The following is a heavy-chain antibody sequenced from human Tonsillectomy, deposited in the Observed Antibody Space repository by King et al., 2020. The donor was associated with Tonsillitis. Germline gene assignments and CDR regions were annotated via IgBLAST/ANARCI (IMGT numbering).Heavy chain of an antibody. V-gene: IGHV1-18*04. J-gene: IGHJ4*02. Sequence: VQLVESEAEVKKTGASVKVSCKPPNYGFTTYGFSWVRQAPGQGLEWMGWINSYDGTTNYAQKFQGRVTVTRNTFTATVYLELRNLRSDDTAVYYCVRDQRPNRGYSHGWIGGFWGQGTQVSVSS. CDR1: NYGFTTYG. CDR3: VRDQRPNRGYSHGWIGGF. CDR2: INSYDGTT. D-gene: IGHD5-18*01.